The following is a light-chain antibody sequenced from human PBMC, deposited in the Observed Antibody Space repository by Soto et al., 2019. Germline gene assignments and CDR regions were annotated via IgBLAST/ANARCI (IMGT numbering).Light chain of an antibody. CDR3: QQYNKWPPWT. CDR1: QSVSSS. CDR2: GAS. J-gene: IGKJ2*01. Sequence: EIVMTQSPATLSVSPGERATLSCRASQSVSSSLAWYQQKPGQAPRLLIYGASTRATDIPARFSGSGSGTEFTLTISSLQSEDFAVYYCQQYNKWPPWTFGQGTKLEIK. V-gene: IGKV3-15*01.